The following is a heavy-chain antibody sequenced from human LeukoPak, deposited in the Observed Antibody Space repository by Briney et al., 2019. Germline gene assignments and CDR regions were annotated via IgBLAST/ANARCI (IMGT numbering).Heavy chain of an antibody. CDR2: INWNGGST. CDR1: GFTFDDYG. Sequence: GGSLRLPCAASGFTFDDYGMGWVGQAPGKGLEWVSGINWNGGSTGYADFVKGRFTISRDNAKNSLYLQMNSLRAEDTALYYCARESGASRGSMDVWGKGTTVTVSS. CDR3: ARESGASRGSMDV. D-gene: IGHD3-16*01. J-gene: IGHJ6*03. V-gene: IGHV3-20*04.